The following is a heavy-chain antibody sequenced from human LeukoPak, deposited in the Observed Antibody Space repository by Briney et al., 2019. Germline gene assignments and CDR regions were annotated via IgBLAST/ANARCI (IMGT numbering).Heavy chain of an antibody. Sequence: SETLSLTCAVSGGSISSSSYFWDWIRQPPGKGLEWIGSIFHTGITYYNPSLRSRVTMSLDTSKNQFSLKLSSVTAADTAVYYCVRERWQSRDFDYWGQGTLVTVSS. CDR2: IFHTGIT. V-gene: IGHV4-39*02. D-gene: IGHD5-24*01. J-gene: IGHJ4*02. CDR1: GGSISSSSYF. CDR3: VRERWQSRDFDY.